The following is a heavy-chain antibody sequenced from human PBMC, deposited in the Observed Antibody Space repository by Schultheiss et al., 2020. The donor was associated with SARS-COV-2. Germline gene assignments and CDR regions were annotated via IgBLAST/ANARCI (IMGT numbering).Heavy chain of an antibody. J-gene: IGHJ6*02. D-gene: IGHD1-14*01. CDR3: ARTFLSPEGGYYYGMDV. V-gene: IGHV4-30-4*02. Sequence: SETLSLTCTVSGGSVSSGRYYWSWIRQPPGKGLEWIGYIYYRWSTYYNPSLKSRVTISLDTSKNQFSLKLIAVTAADTAVYYCARTFLSPEGGYYYGMDVWGQGTTVTVSS. CDR2: IYYRWST. CDR1: GGSVSSGRYY.